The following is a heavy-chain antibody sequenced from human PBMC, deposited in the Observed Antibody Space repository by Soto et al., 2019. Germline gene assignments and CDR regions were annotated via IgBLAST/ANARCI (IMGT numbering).Heavy chain of an antibody. CDR3: ARDHCSSTSCYAATYGMDV. V-gene: IGHV3-48*01. CDR1: GFTFSSYS. Sequence: GGSLRLSCAASGFTFSSYSMNWVRQAPGKGLEWVSYISSGSSTIYYADSVKGRFTISRDNAKNSLYLQMNSLRAEDTAVYYCARDHCSSTSCYAATYGMDVWGQGTTVTVS. J-gene: IGHJ6*02. CDR2: ISSGSSTI. D-gene: IGHD2-2*01.